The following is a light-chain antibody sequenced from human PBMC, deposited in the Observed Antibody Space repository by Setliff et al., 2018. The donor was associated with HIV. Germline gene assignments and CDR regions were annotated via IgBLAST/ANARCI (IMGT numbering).Light chain of an antibody. CDR3: CSCAGGNSYG. CDR1: SSDVGAYNY. V-gene: IGLV2-23*02. CDR2: EVT. J-gene: IGLJ1*01. Sequence: QSALTQPPSVSGSPGQSITISCTGTSSDVGAYNYVSWYQQYPGKAPKVMIYEVTKRPSGVSNRFSGSKSGNTASLTSAGLQAEDESYYYCCSCAGGNSYGFGSVTKVTV.